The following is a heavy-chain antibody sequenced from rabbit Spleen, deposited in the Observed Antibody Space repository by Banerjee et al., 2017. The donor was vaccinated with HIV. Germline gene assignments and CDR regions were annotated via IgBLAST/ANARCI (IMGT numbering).Heavy chain of an antibody. CDR3: ARGTYATNSADVCL. J-gene: IGHJ6*01. V-gene: IGHV1S45*01. CDR2: IYTGSSGYT. CDR1: GFDLSSYYY. D-gene: IGHD1-1*01. Sequence: QEQLVESGGGLVQPEGSLTLTCKASGFDLSSYYYMCWVRQAPGKGLEWIACIYTGSSGYTYYASWAKGRFTISKTSTTVTLQMTSLTAADTATYFCARGTYATNSADVCLWGPGTLVTVS.